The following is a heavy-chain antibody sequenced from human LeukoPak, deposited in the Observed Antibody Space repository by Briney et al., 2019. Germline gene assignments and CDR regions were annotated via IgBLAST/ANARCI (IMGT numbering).Heavy chain of an antibody. CDR2: IRYDGSNK. CDR1: GFTFSSYA. V-gene: IGHV3-30*02. Sequence: GRSLRLSCAASGFTFSSYAMHWVRQAPGKGLEWVAFIRYDGSNKYYADSVKGRFTISRDNSKNTLYLQMNSLRAEDTAVYYCAKDSGGIVVVPAAYYFDYWGQGTLVTVSS. J-gene: IGHJ4*02. CDR3: AKDSGGIVVVPAAYYFDY. D-gene: IGHD2-2*01.